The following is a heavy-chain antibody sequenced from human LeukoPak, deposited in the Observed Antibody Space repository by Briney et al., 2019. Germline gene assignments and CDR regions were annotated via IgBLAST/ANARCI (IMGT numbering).Heavy chain of an antibody. CDR3: ATDPMGASYSDVHDN. V-gene: IGHV1-24*01. J-gene: IGHJ4*02. D-gene: IGHD6-13*01. CDR2: FDPADVGT. CDR1: VFPLSELS. Sequence: GASVTVSCTVSVFPLSELSMYWVRQAPGKGLEWIGGFDPADVGTFYAQKFQARVTITADTSTHTFYMLVNSLRSDDTAVYYCATDPMGASYSDVHDNWGQGTLVAVSS.